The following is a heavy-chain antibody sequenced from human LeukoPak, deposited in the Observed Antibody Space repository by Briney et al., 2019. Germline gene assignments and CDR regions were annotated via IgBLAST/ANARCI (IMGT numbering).Heavy chain of an antibody. D-gene: IGHD5-12*01. CDR1: GFTFSSFW. V-gene: IGHV3-7*03. CDR3: ARGRYSGTTYYFDY. CDR2: IKKDGSET. J-gene: IGHJ4*02. Sequence: GGSLRLSCAASGFTFSSFWMSWVRQAPGKGLEWVANIKKDGSETYYVDSVKGRFTISRDNAKNSLYLQMNSLRAEDTAMYYCARGRYSGTTYYFDYWGQRTLVTVSS.